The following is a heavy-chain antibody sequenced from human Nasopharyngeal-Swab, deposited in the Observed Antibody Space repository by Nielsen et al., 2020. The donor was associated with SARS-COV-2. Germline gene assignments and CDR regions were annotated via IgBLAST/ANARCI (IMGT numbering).Heavy chain of an antibody. D-gene: IGHD5-12*01. CDR2: IYYSGST. Sequence: SETLSLTCTVSGGSISSYYWSWIRQPPGKGLEWIGYIYYSGSTNYNPSLKSRVTISVDTSTNQFSLNLSSVTAADTAVYYWARETGGLRFDYWGQGTLVTVSS. CDR1: GGSISSYY. CDR3: ARETGGLRFDY. J-gene: IGHJ4*02. V-gene: IGHV4-59*01.